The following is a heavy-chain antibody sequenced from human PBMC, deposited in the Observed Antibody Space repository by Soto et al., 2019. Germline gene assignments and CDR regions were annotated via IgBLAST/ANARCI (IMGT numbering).Heavy chain of an antibody. D-gene: IGHD1-7*01. J-gene: IGHJ4*02. V-gene: IGHV3-30*18. Sequence: SCQAPGFNFDNYGMHWVRQAPGKWLEWVAVITYDGSSKYYADSVKGRFTISRDNSKNTLSLHLNTLKHDDTAVYHCDKDGVGGTFYSALGFWGQGTLVTVSS. CDR3: DKDGVGGTFYSALGF. CDR1: GFNFDNYG. CDR2: ITYDGSSK.